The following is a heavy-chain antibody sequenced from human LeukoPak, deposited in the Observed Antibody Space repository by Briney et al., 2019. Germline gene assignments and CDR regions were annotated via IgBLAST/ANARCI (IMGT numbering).Heavy chain of an antibody. CDR1: GGSFSGYY. V-gene: IGHV4-34*01. Sequence: SETLSLTCAVYGGSFSGYYWSWIRQPPGKGLEWIGEINHSGSTNYNPSLKSRVTISVDTSKNQFSLKLSSVTAADTAVYYCARGATYSSGWWEGLNWLDPWGQGTLVTVSS. CDR2: INHSGST. D-gene: IGHD6-19*01. CDR3: ARGATYSSGWWEGLNWLDP. J-gene: IGHJ5*02.